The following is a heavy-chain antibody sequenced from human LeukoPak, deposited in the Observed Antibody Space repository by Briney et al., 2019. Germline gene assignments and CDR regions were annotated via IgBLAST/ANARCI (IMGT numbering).Heavy chain of an antibody. CDR3: AKGNPNDY. CDR2: IRNDESNK. CDR1: GFTFSSYG. D-gene: IGHD2/OR15-2a*01. Sequence: GGSLRLSCAASGFTFSSYGMHWVRQAPGKGPEWVAFIRNDESNKYYTDSVKGRFTISRDNSNNTLYLQMNSLRAEDTAVYFCAKGNPNDYWGQGTLVTVSS. J-gene: IGHJ4*02. V-gene: IGHV3-30*02.